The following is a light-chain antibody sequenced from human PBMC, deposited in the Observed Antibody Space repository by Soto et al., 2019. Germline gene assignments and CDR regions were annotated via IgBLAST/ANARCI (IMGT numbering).Light chain of an antibody. CDR1: QSISTW. J-gene: IGKJ1*01. Sequence: DIQMAQSPSTLSASVGDRVTITCRASQSISTWLAWYQQKPGKAPKLLIYDASTFESGDPSRFRGRGSGTEFSLTTSSLQPDDFATYYCQHSNAYSGTFGQGTKVEIK. CDR3: QHSNAYSGT. V-gene: IGKV1-5*01. CDR2: DAS.